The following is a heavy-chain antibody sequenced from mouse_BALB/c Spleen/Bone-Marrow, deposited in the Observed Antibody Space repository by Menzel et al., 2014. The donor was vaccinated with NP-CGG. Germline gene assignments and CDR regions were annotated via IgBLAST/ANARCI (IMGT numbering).Heavy chain of an antibody. Sequence: EVQLQQSGTVLARPGTAVKMSCKASGYTFSNYWMHWVKQRPGQGLEWIGTIYPGNSDTTYSQKFKGKAKLTAVSSTNTAYMELSSLTNEDSAVYYGTTLARSDLDYWGQGTTLTVSS. CDR1: GYTFSNYW. J-gene: IGHJ2*01. CDR2: IYPGNSDT. D-gene: IGHD3-1*01. CDR3: TTLARSDLDY. V-gene: IGHV1-5*01.